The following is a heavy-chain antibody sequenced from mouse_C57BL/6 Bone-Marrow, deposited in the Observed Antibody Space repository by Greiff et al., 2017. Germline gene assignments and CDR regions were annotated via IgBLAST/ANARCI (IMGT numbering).Heavy chain of an antibody. CDR3: ARTPLYYGNSFWYFDV. Sequence: QVQLQQPGAELVKPGASVKMSCKASGYTFTSYWITWVKQRPGQGLEWIGDIYPGSGSTNYNEKFKSKATLTVDTSSSTAYMQLSSLTSEDSAVYYCARTPLYYGNSFWYFDVWGTGTTVTVSS. CDR1: GYTFTSYW. J-gene: IGHJ1*03. D-gene: IGHD2-1*01. V-gene: IGHV1-55*01. CDR2: IYPGSGST.